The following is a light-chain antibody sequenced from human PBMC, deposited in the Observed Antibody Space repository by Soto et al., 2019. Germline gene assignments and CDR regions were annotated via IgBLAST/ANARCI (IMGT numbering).Light chain of an antibody. Sequence: ITLTQSPGTLSLSPGERATLSCRASHSVSNSYLAWYRQRPGQAPRLLIYGASTRAAGIPDRFSGSESGTDFTLTISTLETEDSAMYDCQQYGSIPRTFGQGTKVEIK. CDR1: HSVSNSY. CDR3: QQYGSIPRT. CDR2: GAS. V-gene: IGKV3-20*01. J-gene: IGKJ1*01.